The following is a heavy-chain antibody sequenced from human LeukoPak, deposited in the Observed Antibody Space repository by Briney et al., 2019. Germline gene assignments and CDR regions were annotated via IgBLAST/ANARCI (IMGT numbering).Heavy chain of an antibody. CDR2: ITGSGGTT. V-gene: IGHV3-23*01. Sequence: GGSLRLSCAASGFTFSSYGMSWDREAPGKGPQWVSAITGSGGTTYYADSVKGRFTISRDNSKNTLYLQMNSLRAEDTAVYYCAKIQGYFDYWGQGNLVTVSS. CDR3: AKIQGYFDY. CDR1: GFTFSSYG. J-gene: IGHJ4*02.